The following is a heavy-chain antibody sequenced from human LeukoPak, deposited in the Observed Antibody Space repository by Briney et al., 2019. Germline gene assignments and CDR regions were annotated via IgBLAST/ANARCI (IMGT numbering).Heavy chain of an antibody. Sequence: GGSLRLSCAASGFTFSTYEINWVRQAPGKGLEWLSHISTSGSSIHYADSVKGRFTISRDNAKNSLYLQMNSLRAEDTAVYYCARDRGYGYYYYYMDVWGKGTTVTISS. CDR2: ISTSGSSI. CDR1: GFTFSTYE. D-gene: IGHD5-18*01. J-gene: IGHJ6*03. CDR3: ARDRGYGYYYYYMDV. V-gene: IGHV3-48*03.